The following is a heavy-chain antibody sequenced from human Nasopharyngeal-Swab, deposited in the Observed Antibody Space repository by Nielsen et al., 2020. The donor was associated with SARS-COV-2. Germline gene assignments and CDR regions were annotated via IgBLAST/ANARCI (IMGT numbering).Heavy chain of an antibody. CDR1: GYTFTSYD. J-gene: IGHJ3*02. V-gene: IGHV1-8*01. D-gene: IGHD3-10*01. CDR2: MNPNSGNT. CDR3: ARSRRSNYYGSGSYYNIKTDAFDI. Sequence: SVKVSCKASGYTFTSYDINWVRQATGQGLEWMGWMNPNSGNTGYAQKFQGRVTMTRNTSISTAYMELSSLRSEDTAVYYCARSRRSNYYGSGSYYNIKTDAFDIWGQGTTVTVSS.